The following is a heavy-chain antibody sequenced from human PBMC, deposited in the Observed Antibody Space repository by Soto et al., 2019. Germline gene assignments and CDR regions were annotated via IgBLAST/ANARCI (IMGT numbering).Heavy chain of an antibody. J-gene: IGHJ6*02. Sequence: PGGSLRLSCAASGFTFSSYAMHWVRQAPGKGLEWVAVISYDGSNKYYADSVKGRFTISRDNSKNTLYLQMNSLRAEDTAVYYCASISVWGQGTTVTVSS. CDR2: ISYDGSNK. D-gene: IGHD3-3*02. CDR3: ASISV. CDR1: GFTFSSYA. V-gene: IGHV3-30-3*01.